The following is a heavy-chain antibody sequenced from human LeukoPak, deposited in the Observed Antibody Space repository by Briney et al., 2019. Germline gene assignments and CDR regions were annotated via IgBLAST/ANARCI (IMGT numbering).Heavy chain of an antibody. D-gene: IGHD2-15*01. CDR3: ASQNRAYCSGGSCYSGYYYYYYYMDV. Sequence: PSETLSLTCAVYGGSFSGYYWSWIRQPPGKGLEWIGEINHSGSTNYNPSLKSRVTISVDTSKNQFSLKLSSVTAADTAVYYGASQNRAYCSGGSCYSGYYYYYYYMDVWGKGTTVTVSS. CDR1: GGSFSGYY. CDR2: INHSGST. V-gene: IGHV4-34*01. J-gene: IGHJ6*03.